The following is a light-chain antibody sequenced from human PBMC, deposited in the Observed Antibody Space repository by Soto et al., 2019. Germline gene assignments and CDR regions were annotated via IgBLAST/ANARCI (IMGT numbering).Light chain of an antibody. V-gene: IGKV1-5*03. CDR2: KAS. CDR1: QSISSW. CDR3: QQYNSYSPVT. J-gene: IGKJ4*01. Sequence: DIQMTQSPSTLSASVGDRVTITCRASQSISSWLAWYQQKPGKAPKLLIYKASSLESGVPSWFXGSGSGTEFTLTISSLQPDDFATYYCQQYNSYSPVTFGGGTKVEIK.